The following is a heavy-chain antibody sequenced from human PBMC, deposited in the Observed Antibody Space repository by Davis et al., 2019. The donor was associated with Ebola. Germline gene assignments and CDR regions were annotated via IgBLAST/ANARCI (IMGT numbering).Heavy chain of an antibody. V-gene: IGHV3-74*01. CDR1: GFTFSSYW. Sequence: HTGGSLRLSCAASGFTFSSYWMHWVRQAPGKGLVWVSRINNDGTSTSYADSVKGRFTISRDNAKNTLYLQMNSLRAEDTAVYYCARDSPEPYYYDSSGYTPGYFDYWGQGTLVTVSS. CDR2: INNDGTST. J-gene: IGHJ4*02. CDR3: ARDSPEPYYYDSSGYTPGYFDY. D-gene: IGHD3-22*01.